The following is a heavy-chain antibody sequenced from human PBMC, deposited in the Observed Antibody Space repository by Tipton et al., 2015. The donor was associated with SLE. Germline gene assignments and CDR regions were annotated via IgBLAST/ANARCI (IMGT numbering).Heavy chain of an antibody. CDR2: IYDSGST. Sequence: TLSLTCTVSGGSISSGDYYWSWVRQSPGKGLEWIGEIYDSGSTNYNPSLKSRVTISVDKSKNQFSLKLSSVTAADTAAYYCARAGYTSGWTEFYFDYWGQGTLVTVSS. D-gene: IGHD6-19*01. J-gene: IGHJ4*02. V-gene: IGHV4-4*02. CDR3: ARAGYTSGWTEFYFDY. CDR1: GGSISSGDYY.